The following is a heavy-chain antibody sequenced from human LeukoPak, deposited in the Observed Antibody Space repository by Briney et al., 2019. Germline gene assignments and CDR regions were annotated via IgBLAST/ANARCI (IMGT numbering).Heavy chain of an antibody. Sequence: SETLSLTCTVSGGSISSYYWSWIRQPAGKGLEWIGRIYTSGSTNYNPSLKSRVTMSVDTSKNQFSLKLSSVTAADTAVYYCARVMGYDFWSGYYYYMDVWGKGTTVTVSS. CDR2: IYTSGST. J-gene: IGHJ6*03. D-gene: IGHD3-3*01. V-gene: IGHV4-4*07. CDR1: GGSISSYY. CDR3: ARVMGYDFWSGYYYYMDV.